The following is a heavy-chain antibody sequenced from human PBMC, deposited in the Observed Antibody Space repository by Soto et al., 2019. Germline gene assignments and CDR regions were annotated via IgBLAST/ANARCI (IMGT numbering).Heavy chain of an antibody. Sequence: GSLRLSCAASGFTFSSYAMSWVRQAPGKGLEWVSAISGSGGSTYYADSVKGRFTISRDNSKNTLYLQMNSLRAEDTAVYYCANTRGIVVVPAAHPERLFGRAPFPFDYCGQGTLVTVPS. CDR1: GFTFSSYA. J-gene: IGHJ4*02. CDR2: ISGSGGST. CDR3: ANTRGIVVVPAAHPERLFGRAPFPFDY. D-gene: IGHD2-2*01. V-gene: IGHV3-23*01.